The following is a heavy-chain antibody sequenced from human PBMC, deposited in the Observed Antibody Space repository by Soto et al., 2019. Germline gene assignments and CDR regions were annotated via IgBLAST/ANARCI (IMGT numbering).Heavy chain of an antibody. V-gene: IGHV1-2*04. CDR1: GYTFTGYY. CDR2: INPNSGGT. D-gene: IGHD3-3*01. J-gene: IGHJ6*03. CDR3: ARDRGGITIFGVVIRYYMDV. Sequence: QVQLVQSGAEVKKPGASVKVSCKASGYTFTGYYMHWVRQAPGQGLEWMGWINPNSGGTNYAQKFQGWVTMTRDTSISTAYRELSRLRSDDTAVYYCARDRGGITIFGVVIRYYMDVWGKGTTVTVSS.